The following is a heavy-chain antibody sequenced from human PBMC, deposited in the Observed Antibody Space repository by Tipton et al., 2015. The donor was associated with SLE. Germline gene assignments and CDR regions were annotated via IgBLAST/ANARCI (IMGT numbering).Heavy chain of an antibody. Sequence: SLRLSCAASGFTFSSFGMHWVRQAPGKGLEWVAIIYYDGSNKYYADSVKGRFTISRDNARNTLYLQMNSLRAEDTAVYYCARVSGSRGTTEWYFDLWGQGTLITVSS. D-gene: IGHD1-7*01. CDR2: IYYDGSNK. J-gene: IGHJ2*01. CDR1: GFTFSSFG. CDR3: ARVSGSRGTTEWYFDL. V-gene: IGHV3-33*01.